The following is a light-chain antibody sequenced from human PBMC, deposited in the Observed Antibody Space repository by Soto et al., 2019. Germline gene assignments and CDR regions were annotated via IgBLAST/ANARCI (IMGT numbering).Light chain of an antibody. CDR1: SSNIGAGYD. V-gene: IGLV1-40*01. CDR3: QSYDSSLSAWV. Sequence: QLVLTQPPSVSGAPGQRVTISCTGSSSNIGAGYDVHWYQLLPGTAPKLLIYFNSNRPSGVPDRFSGSKSGTSASLAITGLQAEDEADYYCQSYDSSLSAWVFGGGTKVTVL. CDR2: FNS. J-gene: IGLJ3*02.